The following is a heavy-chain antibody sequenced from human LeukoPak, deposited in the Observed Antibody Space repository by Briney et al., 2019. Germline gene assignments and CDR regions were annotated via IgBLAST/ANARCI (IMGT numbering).Heavy chain of an antibody. J-gene: IGHJ5*02. V-gene: IGHV4-38-2*02. CDR1: GYSISSGYY. D-gene: IGHD5-12*01. CDR2: IYHSGST. CDR3: ARQTPYSGYESGWFDP. Sequence: SETLSLTCTVSGYSISSGYYWGWIRQPPGKGLEWIGSIYHSGSTYYNPSLKSRATISVDTSKNQFSLKLSSVTAADTAVYYCARQTPYSGYESGWFDPWGQGTLVTVSS.